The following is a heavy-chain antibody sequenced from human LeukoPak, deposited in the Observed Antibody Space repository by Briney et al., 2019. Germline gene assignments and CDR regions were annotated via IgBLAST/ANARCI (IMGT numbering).Heavy chain of an antibody. J-gene: IGHJ4*02. D-gene: IGHD3-10*01. CDR1: GFTFSSYG. CDR3: AKADYYGSGSYYTFDY. V-gene: IGHV3-30*02. Sequence: GGSLRLSCAASGFTFSSYGMHWVRQAPGKGLEWVAFIRYDGSNKYYADSVKGRFTISRDNSKNTLYLQMNSLRAEDTAVYYCAKADYYGSGSYYTFDYWGQGTLVTVSS. CDR2: IRYDGSNK.